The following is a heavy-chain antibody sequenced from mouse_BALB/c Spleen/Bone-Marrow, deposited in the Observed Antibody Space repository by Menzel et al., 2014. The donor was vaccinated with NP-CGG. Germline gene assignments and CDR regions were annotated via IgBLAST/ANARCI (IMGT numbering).Heavy chain of an antibody. CDR1: GYVFSTYW. CDR2: IYPGDGDT. J-gene: IGHJ2*01. V-gene: IGHV1-80*01. Sequence: QVQLKQSGAELVRPESSVKISCESSGYVFSTYWINWVKQRPGQGLEWIGQIYPGDGDTDYNGKFKDKATLTADKSSNTAYMQLSSLTSEDSAVYFCARGGISVDYWGQGTTLTVSS. CDR3: ARGGISVDY.